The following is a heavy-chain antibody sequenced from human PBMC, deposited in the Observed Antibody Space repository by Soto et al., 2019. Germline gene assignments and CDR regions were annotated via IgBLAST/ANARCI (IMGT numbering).Heavy chain of an antibody. Sequence: QITLKESGPSLVKPTDTLTLTCTFSGFSLVTSGVGVAWIRQPPGKALEWLALIYWDGDKRYSSSLKNRLTITKDTSKSQSVLTMANMDPVDTATYYCTHRHSLVRGINCFDSWGQGTLVTVSS. CDR2: IYWDGDK. CDR1: GFSLVTSGVG. CDR3: THRHSLVRGINCFDS. J-gene: IGHJ5*01. V-gene: IGHV2-5*02. D-gene: IGHD3-10*01.